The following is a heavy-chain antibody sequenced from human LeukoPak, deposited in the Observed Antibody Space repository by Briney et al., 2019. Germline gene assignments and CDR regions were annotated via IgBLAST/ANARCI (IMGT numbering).Heavy chain of an antibody. CDR1: GFTFDDYA. Sequence: GRSLRLSCAASGFTFDDYAMHWVRQAPGKGLEWVSGISWNSGSIGYADSVKGRFTISRDNAKNSLYLQMNNLRAEDTALYYCAKDTGYSSGWEAEYFDYWGQGTLVTVSS. V-gene: IGHV3-9*01. CDR2: ISWNSGSI. D-gene: IGHD6-19*01. CDR3: AKDTGYSSGWEAEYFDY. J-gene: IGHJ4*02.